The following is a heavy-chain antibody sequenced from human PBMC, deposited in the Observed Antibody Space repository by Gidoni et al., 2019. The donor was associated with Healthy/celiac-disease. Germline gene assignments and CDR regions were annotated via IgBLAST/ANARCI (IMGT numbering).Heavy chain of an antibody. J-gene: IGHJ3*02. D-gene: IGHD3-16*01. CDR1: GGSISSYY. CDR2: IYYSGST. V-gene: IGHV4-59*01. Sequence: QVQLQESGSGLVKPSETPSLTCTVPGGSISSYYWSWIRQPPGKGLEWIGYIYYSGSTNYNPSLKSRVTISGDTAKSQFSLKLSAVTAADTAVYYCARDPHKGGAFDIWGQGTMVTVSS. CDR3: ARDPHKGGAFDI.